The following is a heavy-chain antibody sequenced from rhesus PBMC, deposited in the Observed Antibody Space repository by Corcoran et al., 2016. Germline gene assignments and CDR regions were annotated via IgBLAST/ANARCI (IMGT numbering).Heavy chain of an antibody. CDR3: TRGDYEYSNH. J-gene: IGHJ4*01. CDR2: IYGNGGST. Sequence: QVQLQESGPAVVKSSETLSLTCAVSGDSISRSKWWSWIRPCPRKGLEWIGRIYGNGGSTQYNPSLKSRVTISIDTSKNQFSLKLSSVTAADTAVYFCTRGDYEYSNHWGQGVLVTVSS. D-gene: IGHD4-23*01. V-gene: IGHV4-93*02. CDR1: GDSISRSKW.